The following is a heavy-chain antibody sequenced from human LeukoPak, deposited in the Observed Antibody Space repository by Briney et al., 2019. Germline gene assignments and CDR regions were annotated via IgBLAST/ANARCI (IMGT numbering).Heavy chain of an antibody. V-gene: IGHV4-39*01. CDR1: GGSISSSSYY. CDR3: ARHLGGVHYYYGMDV. D-gene: IGHD6-25*01. J-gene: IGHJ6*02. Sequence: PSETLSLTCTVSGGSISSSSYYWGWIRQPPGKGLKWIGSIYYSGSTYYNPSLKSRVTISVDTSKNQFSLKLSSVTAADTAVYYCARHLGGVHYYYGMDVWGQGTTVTVSS. CDR2: IYYSGST.